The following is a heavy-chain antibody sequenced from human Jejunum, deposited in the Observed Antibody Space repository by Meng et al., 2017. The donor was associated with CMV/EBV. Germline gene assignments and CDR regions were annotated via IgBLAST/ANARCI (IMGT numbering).Heavy chain of an antibody. V-gene: IGHV1-8*01. J-gene: IGHJ4*02. CDR2: MNPNRGTT. Sequence: QVQPVQSGAEVKEPGAPVKGSCKASGYTFTSYDINWVRQGTGQGLEWMGWMNPNRGTTGYAQKFQGRVTMTRNISKSTAYMDLSSLRSEDTAVYYCATGVADFEYWGQGTLVTVSS. CDR3: ATGVADFEY. CDR1: GYTFTSYD. D-gene: IGHD6-19*01.